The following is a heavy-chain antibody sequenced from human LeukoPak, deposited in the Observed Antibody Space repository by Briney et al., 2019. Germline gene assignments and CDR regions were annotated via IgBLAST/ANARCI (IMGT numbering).Heavy chain of an antibody. D-gene: IGHD3-22*01. CDR1: GGTFSSYA. J-gene: IGHJ5*02. V-gene: IGHV1-46*01. Sequence: GASVKVSCKASGGTFSSYAISWVRQAPGQGLEWMGIINPSGGNTIHAQKFQGRVTMTRDTSTSTVYMELSSLRSEDTAVYYCATALYDTSGYFSFDPWGQGTLVTVSS. CDR3: ATALYDTSGYFSFDP. CDR2: INPSGGNT.